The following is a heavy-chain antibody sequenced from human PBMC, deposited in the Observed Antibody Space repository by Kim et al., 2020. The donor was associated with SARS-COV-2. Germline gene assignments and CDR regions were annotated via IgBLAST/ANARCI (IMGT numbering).Heavy chain of an antibody. CDR2: IYYSGST. J-gene: IGHJ4*02. CDR3: ARELLWFGESY. V-gene: IGHV4-59*01. CDR1: GGSISSYY. D-gene: IGHD3-10*01. Sequence: SETLSLTCTVSGGSISSYYWSWIRQPPGKGLEWIGYIYYSGSTNYNPSLKSRVTISVDTSKNQFSLKLSSVTAADTAVYYCARELLWFGESYWGQGTLVTVSS.